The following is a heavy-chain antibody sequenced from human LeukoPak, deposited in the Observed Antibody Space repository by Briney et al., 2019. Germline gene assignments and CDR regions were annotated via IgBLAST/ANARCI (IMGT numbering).Heavy chain of an antibody. J-gene: IGHJ4*02. CDR2: IKQDGSEK. CDR3: ARITMVRGVIMDY. D-gene: IGHD3-10*01. CDR1: GFTFSSYW. V-gene: IGHV3-7*03. Sequence: GVSLRLSCAASGFTFSSYWMSWVRQAPGKGLEGVANIKQDGSEKYYVDSVKGRFTISRDNAKNSLYLQMNSLRAEDTAVYYCARITMVRGVIMDYWGQGTLVTVSS.